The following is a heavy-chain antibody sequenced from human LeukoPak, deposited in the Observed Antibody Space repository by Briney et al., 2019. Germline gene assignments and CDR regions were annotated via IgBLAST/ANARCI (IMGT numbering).Heavy chain of an antibody. CDR2: VYNSGST. CDR1: GGSISSGGYY. D-gene: IGHD3-3*01. V-gene: IGHV4-31*03. J-gene: IGHJ5*02. CDR3: ARVPGVSTWFDP. Sequence: SQTLSLTCTVSGGSISSGGYYWGWIRQHPETGLEWIGYVYNSGSTFFNPSLRSRLTISVDTSETQFSLKLSSVTAADTAVYYCARVPGVSTWFDPWGQGTLVTVSS.